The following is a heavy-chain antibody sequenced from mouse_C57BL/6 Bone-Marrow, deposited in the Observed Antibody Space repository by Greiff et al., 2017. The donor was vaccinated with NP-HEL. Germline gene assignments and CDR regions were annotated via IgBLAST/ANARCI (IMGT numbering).Heavy chain of an antibody. D-gene: IGHD1-1*02. CDR3: ARSGVGDY. CDR1: GYAFSSSW. V-gene: IGHV1-82*01. J-gene: IGHJ2*01. CDR2: IYPGDGDT. Sequence: QVQLQQSGPELVKPGASVKISCKASGYAFSSSWMNWVKQRPGKGLEWIGRIYPGDGDTNYNGKFKGKATLTADKSSSTAYMQLSSLTSEDSAVYFCARSGVGDYWGQGTTLTVSS.